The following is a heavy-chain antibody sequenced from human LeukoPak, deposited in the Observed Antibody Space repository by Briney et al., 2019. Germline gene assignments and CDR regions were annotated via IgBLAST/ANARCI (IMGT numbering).Heavy chain of an antibody. V-gene: IGHV4-34*01. CDR2: INHSGST. CDR3: GADYYGSGTLDY. Sequence: SETLSLTCAVYGGSFSGYYWSWIRQPPGKGLEWIGEINHSGSTNYNPSLKSRVTISVDTSKNQFSLKLSSVTAADRAVYYCGADYYGSGTLDYWGQGTLVTVSS. D-gene: IGHD3-10*01. J-gene: IGHJ4*02. CDR1: GGSFSGYY.